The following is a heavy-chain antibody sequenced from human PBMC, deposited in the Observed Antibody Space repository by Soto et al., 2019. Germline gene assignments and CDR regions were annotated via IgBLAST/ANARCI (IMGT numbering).Heavy chain of an antibody. CDR3: ARSEALDYYYYGMDV. Sequence: QVQLMQSGAEVKKPGASVKVSCKASGYTFNTYAITWVRQAPGQGLEWMGWISAYNGHIDYAQKFQGRVTMTTDTSKSTAYMELRSLRSDDTAVYYCARSEALDYYYYGMDVWGQGTTVTVSS. CDR2: ISAYNGHI. V-gene: IGHV1-18*01. CDR1: GYTFNTYA. J-gene: IGHJ6*02.